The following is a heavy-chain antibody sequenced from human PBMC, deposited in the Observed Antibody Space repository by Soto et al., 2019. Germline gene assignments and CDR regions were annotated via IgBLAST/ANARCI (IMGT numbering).Heavy chain of an antibody. CDR1: GFTFDDYA. CDR3: AKDIQWLVRGFDY. V-gene: IGHV3-9*01. Sequence: EVQLVESGGGLVQPGRSLRLSCAASGFTFDDYAMHWVRQAPGKGLEWVSGISWNSGSIGYADSVKGRFTISRDNAKNSLYLQMNSLRAEDTALYYCAKDIQWLVRGFDYWGQGTLVPVSS. CDR2: ISWNSGSI. D-gene: IGHD6-19*01. J-gene: IGHJ4*02.